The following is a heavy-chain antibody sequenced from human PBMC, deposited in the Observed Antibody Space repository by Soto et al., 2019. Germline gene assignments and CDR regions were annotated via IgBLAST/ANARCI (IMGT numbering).Heavy chain of an antibody. CDR1: GFTVSSNY. CDR3: ARGSTGGGSVYDSSGYYPYYFDY. Sequence: GGSLRLSCAASGFTVSSNYMSWVRQAPGKGLEWVSVIYSGGSTYYADSVKGRFTISRHNSKNTLYLQMNSLRAEDTAVYYWARGSTGGGSVYDSSGYYPYYFDYWGQGTLVTVSS. V-gene: IGHV3-53*04. CDR2: IYSGGST. J-gene: IGHJ4*02. D-gene: IGHD3-22*01.